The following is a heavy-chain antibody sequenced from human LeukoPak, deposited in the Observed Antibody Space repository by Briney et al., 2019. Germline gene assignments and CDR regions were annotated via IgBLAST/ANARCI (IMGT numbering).Heavy chain of an antibody. CDR2: IKQDGSEK. Sequence: GGSLRLSCAASGFTFSSYWMSWVRQAPGKGLEWVADIKQDGSEKYYVDSVKGRFTISRDNAKNSLYLQMNSLRAEDTAVYYCARTVVTDAFDIWGQGTMVTVSS. J-gene: IGHJ3*02. CDR3: ARTVVTDAFDI. CDR1: GFTFSSYW. V-gene: IGHV3-7*01. D-gene: IGHD2-21*02.